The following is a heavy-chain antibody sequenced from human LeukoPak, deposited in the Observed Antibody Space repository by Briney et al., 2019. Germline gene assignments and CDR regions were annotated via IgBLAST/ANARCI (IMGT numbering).Heavy chain of an antibody. Sequence: GGSLRLSCAASAFTFSGYWMSWARQAPGKGLEWVANIKQDGSEKNYVDSVKGRFSISRDNAKNSLSLQMNSLRAEDTAVYYCARDRGSGCMDVWGKGTTVTVSS. CDR1: AFTFSGYW. CDR2: IKQDGSEK. D-gene: IGHD3-10*01. V-gene: IGHV3-7*01. CDR3: ARDRGSGCMDV. J-gene: IGHJ6*03.